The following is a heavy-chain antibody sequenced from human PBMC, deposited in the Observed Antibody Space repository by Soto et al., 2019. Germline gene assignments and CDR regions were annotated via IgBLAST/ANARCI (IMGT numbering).Heavy chain of an antibody. Sequence: SVKVSCKASGYTFTSYGISWVRQAPGQGLEWMGGIIPIIGTTNYAQKFQGRVTITADESTSTAYMELSSLRSEDTAVYYCARVNLDSSGYLYYYYGMDVWGQGTTVTVSS. D-gene: IGHD3-22*01. CDR1: GYTFTSYG. V-gene: IGHV1-69*13. CDR2: IIPIIGTT. CDR3: ARVNLDSSGYLYYYYGMDV. J-gene: IGHJ6*02.